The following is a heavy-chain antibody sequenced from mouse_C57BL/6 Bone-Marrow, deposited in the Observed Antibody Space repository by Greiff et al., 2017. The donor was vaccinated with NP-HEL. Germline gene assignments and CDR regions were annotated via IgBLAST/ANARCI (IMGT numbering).Heavy chain of an antibody. CDR1: GFTFTDYY. Sequence: EVKVVESGGGLVQPGASLRLSCAASGFTFTDYYMSWVRQPPGKAPEWLALIRNKANGYTTEYTASVKGRFTISRDNSQNILYLQMNTLRAEDSATYYCVSLDSSGVYYFDYWGQGTTLTVSS. D-gene: IGHD3-2*02. CDR2: IRNKANGYTT. J-gene: IGHJ2*01. CDR3: VSLDSSGVYYFDY. V-gene: IGHV7-4*01.